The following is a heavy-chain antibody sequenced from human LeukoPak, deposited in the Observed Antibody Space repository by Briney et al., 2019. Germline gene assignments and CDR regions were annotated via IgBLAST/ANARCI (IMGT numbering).Heavy chain of an antibody. Sequence: ASVKVSCKASGYTFTGYYMHWVRQAPGQGLERMGWINPNSGGTNYAQKFQGRVTMTRDTSISTAYMELSRLRSDDTAVYYCARDSAPTTGYSSSWYNYWGQGTLVTVSS. V-gene: IGHV1-2*02. J-gene: IGHJ4*02. CDR2: INPNSGGT. CDR1: GYTFTGYY. D-gene: IGHD6-13*01. CDR3: ARDSAPTTGYSSSWYNY.